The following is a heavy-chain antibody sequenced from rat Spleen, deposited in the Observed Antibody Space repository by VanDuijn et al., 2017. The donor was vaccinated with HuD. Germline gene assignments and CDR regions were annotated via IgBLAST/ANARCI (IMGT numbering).Heavy chain of an antibody. V-gene: IGHV3-3*01. J-gene: IGHJ3*01. CDR2: INSAGST. CDR3: ARSDGTHYYLPFAN. D-gene: IGHD1-12*02. Sequence: EVQLQESGPGLVKPSQSLSLTCSVTGHSITSGYRWNWIRKFPGNRLEWMGYINSAGSTIYNLPLESRISITRDTFKNQFFLQVNSVTSEDTATYYCARSDGTHYYLPFANWGQGTLVTVSS. CDR1: GHSITSGYR.